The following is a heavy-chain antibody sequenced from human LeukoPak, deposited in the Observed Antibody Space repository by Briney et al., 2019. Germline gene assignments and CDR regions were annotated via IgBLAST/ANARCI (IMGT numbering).Heavy chain of an antibody. J-gene: IGHJ4*02. CDR1: GFTFSSYA. V-gene: IGHV3-23*01. CDR3: ARDHCSSTSCYTGILDY. Sequence: PGGSLRLSCAASGFTFSSYAMSWVRQAPGKGLEWVSAISGSGGSTYYADSVKGRFTISRDNSKNTLYLQMNSLRAEDTAVYYCARDHCSSTSCYTGILDYWGQGTLVTVSS. CDR2: ISGSGGST. D-gene: IGHD2-2*02.